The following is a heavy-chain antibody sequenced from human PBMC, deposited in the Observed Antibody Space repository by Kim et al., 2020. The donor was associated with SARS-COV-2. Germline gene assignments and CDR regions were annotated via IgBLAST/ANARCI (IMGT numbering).Heavy chain of an antibody. V-gene: IGHV3-30*18. CDR2: ISSDGSDI. CDR3: AEDASSWYGWYFDL. Sequence: GGSLRLSCAASGFRFSSYGMNWVRQAPGKGLEWVAVISSDGSDIFYADSVKGRFTISRDNSKNTLFLQMNSLRAQDTAVYYCAEDASSWYGWYFDLWGQGTLVTVSS. D-gene: IGHD6-13*01. CDR1: GFRFSSYG. J-gene: IGHJ2*01.